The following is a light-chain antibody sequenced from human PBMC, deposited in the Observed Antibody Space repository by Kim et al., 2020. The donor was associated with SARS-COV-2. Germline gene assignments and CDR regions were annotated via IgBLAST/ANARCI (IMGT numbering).Light chain of an antibody. CDR1: QTVTSKY. CDR2: GAS. V-gene: IGKV3-20*01. J-gene: IGKJ5*01. Sequence: SPGERATRSCGASQTVTSKYLAWYQQKPGQAPRLRISGASTRAPGVPDRFSGSGSRTDFTLTISGLEPDDFAVYICQQYGSAPLTFGRVTRLEIK. CDR3: QQYGSAPLT.